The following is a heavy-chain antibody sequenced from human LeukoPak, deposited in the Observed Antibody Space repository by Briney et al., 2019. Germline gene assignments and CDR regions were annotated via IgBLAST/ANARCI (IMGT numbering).Heavy chain of an antibody. CDR2: INPDSGGT. CDR1: GCTFTGYY. Sequence: ASVTVSCKASGCTFTGYYMHWVRQAPGQGLEWMGWINPDSGGTIYAQNFQGRVTMTRDTSISTAYMELSSLRSDDTAVYYCARDLGDTYGSVGDFDYWGQGTLVTVSS. D-gene: IGHD3-10*01. V-gene: IGHV1-2*02. CDR3: ARDLGDTYGSVGDFDY. J-gene: IGHJ4*02.